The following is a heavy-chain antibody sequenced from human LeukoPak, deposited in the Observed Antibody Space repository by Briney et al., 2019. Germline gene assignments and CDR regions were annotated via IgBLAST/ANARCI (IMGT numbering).Heavy chain of an antibody. CDR2: INPNSGGT. CDR3: ARLLVPTMFQGVIIAANENWFDP. V-gene: IGHV1-2*02. CDR1: GYTFTGCY. D-gene: IGHD3-10*01. Sequence: AAVKVSCKGSGYTFTGCYMHWVRQAPGQGHEWMGWINPNSGGTNYAQKVQGRVSMTRDTAIGPAYLELSRLRSDDMAVYYCARLLVPTMFQGVIIAANENWFDPWGQGTLVTVSS. J-gene: IGHJ5*02.